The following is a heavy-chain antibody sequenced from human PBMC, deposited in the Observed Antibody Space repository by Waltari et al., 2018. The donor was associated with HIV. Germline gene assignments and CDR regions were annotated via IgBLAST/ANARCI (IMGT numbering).Heavy chain of an antibody. V-gene: IGHV3-33*01. CDR2: IWFDASNK. J-gene: IGHJ5*01. CDR3: ARGDGDYDNWFDS. D-gene: IGHD4-17*01. Sequence: QVQVVESGGGVVQPGRSLRLSFAAPGFTFSSFGMPWVRQAPGKGLEWVAVIWFDASNKYYADSVKGRFTISRDNSKNTLYLQMNSLRVEDTAVYYCARGDGDYDNWFDSWGQGALVTVSS. CDR1: GFTFSSFG.